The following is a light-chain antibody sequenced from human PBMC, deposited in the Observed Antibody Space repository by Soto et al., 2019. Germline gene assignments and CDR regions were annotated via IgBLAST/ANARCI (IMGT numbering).Light chain of an antibody. J-gene: IGKJ4*01. Sequence: DIQMTQSPSSLSASVGDRITITCRASQSISSYLNWYQQKPGKAPKLLIYTTSNLQNWVPSRFSGSGSGTEFTLTISNLQPEDFATDYCQQSYSFFLTFGGGTKVEI. CDR1: QSISSY. V-gene: IGKV1-39*01. CDR3: QQSYSFFLT. CDR2: TTS.